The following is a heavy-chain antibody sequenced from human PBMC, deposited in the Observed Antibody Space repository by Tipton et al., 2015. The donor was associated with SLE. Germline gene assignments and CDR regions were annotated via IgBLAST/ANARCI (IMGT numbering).Heavy chain of an antibody. D-gene: IGHD3-16*02. CDR2: ISGSGDGT. J-gene: IGHJ6*02. CDR3: TKDDGYVWRSFRVYHGMDV. CDR1: GFSFSDYA. Sequence: SLRLSCAASGFSFSDYAMNWVRQAPGEGLEWVSSISGSGDGTYYADSVKGRFTISRDNSKNALYLQMNSLRAEDTAVYYCTKDDGYVWRSFRVYHGMDVWGQGTTFTVS. V-gene: IGHV3-23*01.